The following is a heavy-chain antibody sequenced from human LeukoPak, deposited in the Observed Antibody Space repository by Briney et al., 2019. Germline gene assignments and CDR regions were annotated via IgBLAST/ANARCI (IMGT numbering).Heavy chain of an antibody. Sequence: SETLSLXCAVSGDSISSDNCWGWIRQPPGKGLEWIGSVCRNGDSNYNTPLKSRVTISIETSKNQFSLKLTSVTAADTAVYYCARHPYGLVREAFFDPWGQGTLVTVSS. V-gene: IGHV4-38-2*01. CDR3: ARHPYGLVREAFFDP. D-gene: IGHD6-19*01. CDR2: VCRNGDS. CDR1: GDSISSDNC. J-gene: IGHJ5*02.